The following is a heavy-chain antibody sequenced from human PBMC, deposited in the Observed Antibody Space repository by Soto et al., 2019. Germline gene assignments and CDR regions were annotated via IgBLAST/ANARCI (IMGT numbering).Heavy chain of an antibody. CDR2: IYWADDK. V-gene: IGHV2-5*02. CDR3: ARWRGANPLDS. J-gene: IGHJ4*02. D-gene: IGHD3-10*01. Sequence: QITLKESGPALVKPTQTLTLTCTFSGFSLTTTGVGVGWIRQPPGKALDWLALIYWADDKRYSPSLKSRLTITEDTSKTQVVLTMTNVDPVDTATYYCARWRGANPLDSWGQGTLVTVSS. CDR1: GFSLTTTGVG.